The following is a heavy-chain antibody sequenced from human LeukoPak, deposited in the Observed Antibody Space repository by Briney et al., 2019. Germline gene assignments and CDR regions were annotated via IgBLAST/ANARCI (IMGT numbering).Heavy chain of an antibody. CDR1: GGSISSSSYY. CDR3: ARHGRYCSSTSCYAGQLSSGWYRGFDY. J-gene: IGHJ4*02. V-gene: IGHV4-39*07. Sequence: SETLSLTCTVSGGSISSSSYYWGWIRQPPGKGLEWIGSIYYSGSTYYNPSLKSRVTISVDTSKNQFSLKLSSVTAADTAVYYCARHGRYCSSTSCYAGQLSSGWYRGFDYWGQGTLVTVSS. D-gene: IGHD2-2*01. CDR2: IYYSGST.